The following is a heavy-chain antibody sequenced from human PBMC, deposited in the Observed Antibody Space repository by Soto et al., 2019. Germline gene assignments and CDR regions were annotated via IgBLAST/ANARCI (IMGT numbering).Heavy chain of an antibody. Sequence: SETLSLTCAVYGGSFSGYYWSWIRQPPGKGLEWIGEINHSGSTNYNPSLKSRVTISVDTSKNQFSLKLSSVTAADTAVYYCAREGYSSSLYNSRHYYYYMDVWGKGTTVTVSS. D-gene: IGHD6-6*01. CDR3: AREGYSSSLYNSRHYYYYMDV. J-gene: IGHJ6*03. CDR1: GGSFSGYY. V-gene: IGHV4-34*01. CDR2: INHSGST.